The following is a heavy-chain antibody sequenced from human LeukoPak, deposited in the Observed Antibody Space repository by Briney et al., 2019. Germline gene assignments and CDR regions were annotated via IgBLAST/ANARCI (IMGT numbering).Heavy chain of an antibody. CDR1: GLSFSSFA. V-gene: IGHV3-23*01. D-gene: IGHD6-13*01. J-gene: IGHJ5*02. CDR3: AKQEIAAAEWFDP. Sequence: LAGGSLRLSCTASGLSFSSFAMSWVRQGPARGLEWVSSIRGNGETFYADSVKGRFTISRDNSKNTLYLQMNSLRAEDTAVYYCAKQEIAAAEWFDPWGQGTLVTVSS. CDR2: IRGNGET.